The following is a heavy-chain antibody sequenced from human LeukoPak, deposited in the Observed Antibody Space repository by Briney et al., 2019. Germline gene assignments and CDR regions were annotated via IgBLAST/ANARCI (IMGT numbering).Heavy chain of an antibody. CDR1: GDSIDSYY. J-gene: IGHJ4*02. Sequence: SETLSLTCTVSGDSIDSYYWSWIRQPPGKGLEWIGYIYYRGITSYNPFLKSRVTISVDTSKNQFSLKLNSVTAADTAVYYCARLPRYAGYDHFDYWGQGILVIASS. V-gene: IGHV4-59*12. CDR2: IYYRGIT. CDR3: ARLPRYAGYDHFDY. D-gene: IGHD5-12*01.